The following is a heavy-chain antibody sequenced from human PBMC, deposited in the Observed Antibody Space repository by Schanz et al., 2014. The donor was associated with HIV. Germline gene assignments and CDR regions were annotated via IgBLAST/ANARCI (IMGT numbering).Heavy chain of an antibody. J-gene: IGHJ4*02. CDR1: GFTFSSYG. CDR3: ARGTVYHY. V-gene: IGHV3-33*08. CDR2: IWYDGTNI. D-gene: IGHD2-8*01. Sequence: QVQLVESGGGVVQPGRSLRLSCAASGFTFSSYGIHWVRQAPGKGLEWVAVIWYDGTNIDYADSVKGRFTISRDNTKKSVYLQMNSLRVEDTAVYYCARGTVYHYWGQGTLVTVSS.